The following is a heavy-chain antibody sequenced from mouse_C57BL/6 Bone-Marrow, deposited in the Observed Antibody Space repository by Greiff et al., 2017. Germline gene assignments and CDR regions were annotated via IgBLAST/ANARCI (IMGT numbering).Heavy chain of an antibody. CDR2: IDPENGDT. J-gene: IGHJ3*01. V-gene: IGHV14-4*01. Sequence: EVQRVESGAELVRPGASVKLSCTASGFNIKADSMHWVKQRPEQGLEWIGWIDPENGDTEYASKFQGKATITADTSSNTAYLQLSSLTSEDTAVYYCTALGFAYWGQGTLVTVSA. CDR1: GFNIKADS. CDR3: TALGFAY.